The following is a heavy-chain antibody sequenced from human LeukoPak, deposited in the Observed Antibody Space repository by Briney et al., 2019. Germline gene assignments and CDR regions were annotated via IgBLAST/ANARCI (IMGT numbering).Heavy chain of an antibody. CDR1: KFTFSSYW. CDR3: ARDPYSSFFGAFDI. Sequence: GGSLRLSCVASKFTFSSYWMSWVRQAPGKGLEWVANIKRDGSEEYYVGSVKGRFAISRDNAKNSLYLQMNSLRAEDTAVYYCARDPYSSFFGAFDIWGQGTMVTVSS. CDR2: IKRDGSEE. D-gene: IGHD6-6*01. J-gene: IGHJ3*02. V-gene: IGHV3-7*04.